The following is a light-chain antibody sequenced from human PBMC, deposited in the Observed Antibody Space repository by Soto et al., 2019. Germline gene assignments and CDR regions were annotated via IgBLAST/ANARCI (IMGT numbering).Light chain of an antibody. CDR2: KTS. J-gene: IGKJ4*01. CDR3: QQYADWPLT. CDR1: RTIGTN. V-gene: IGKV3-15*01. Sequence: IVMTHSSATVSVSPGESTSLSCRASRTIGTNLGWYQQKPGQGPRLLISKTSNRATGVPARFSGSGSGTEFTLTITSLQSEDIAVYYCQQYADWPLTFGGGTKV.